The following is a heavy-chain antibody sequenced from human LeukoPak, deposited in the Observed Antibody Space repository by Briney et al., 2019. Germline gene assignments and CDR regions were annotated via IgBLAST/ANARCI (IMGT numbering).Heavy chain of an antibody. V-gene: IGHV4-61*02. CDR1: GGSISSDSYY. CDR3: ARESNSGYDPYYFDY. D-gene: IGHD5-12*01. Sequence: SETLSLTCTVSGGSISSDSYYWPWIRQPAGKGLEWIGRIYTSGSTNYNPSLQGRVTISVDTSKNQFSPNLNSVTAADTAVYYCARESNSGYDPYYFDYWGQGTLVTVSS. CDR2: IYTSGST. J-gene: IGHJ4*02.